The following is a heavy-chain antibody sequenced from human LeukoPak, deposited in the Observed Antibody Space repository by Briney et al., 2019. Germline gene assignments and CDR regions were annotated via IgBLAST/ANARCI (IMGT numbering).Heavy chain of an antibody. J-gene: IGHJ4*02. Sequence: GGSLRLSCAASGFTFSSYAMHWVRQAPGKGLEWVAVISYDGSNKYYADSVKGRFTISRDNSKNTLYLQMNSLRADDTAVYYCAREWSGGSYWGQGTLVTVSS. CDR2: ISYDGSNK. CDR3: AREWSGGSY. D-gene: IGHD3-10*02. CDR1: GFTFSSYA. V-gene: IGHV3-30-3*01.